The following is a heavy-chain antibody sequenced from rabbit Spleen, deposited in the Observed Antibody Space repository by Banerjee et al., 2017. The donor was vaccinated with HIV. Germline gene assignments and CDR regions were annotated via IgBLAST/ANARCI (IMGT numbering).Heavy chain of an antibody. J-gene: IGHJ4*01. CDR2: INSGSGGT. Sequence: QEQLEESGGGLVQPEGSLTLTCTAAGFSFSNSHYLCWVRQAPGKGLEWIGCINSGSGGTWYASWAKGRFTISKTSSTTVTLQMTSLTAADTATYFCARDLASVVGWNFNLWGPGTLVTVS. D-gene: IGHD3-1*01. V-gene: IGHV1S45*01. CDR1: GFSFSNSHY. CDR3: ARDLASVVGWNFNL.